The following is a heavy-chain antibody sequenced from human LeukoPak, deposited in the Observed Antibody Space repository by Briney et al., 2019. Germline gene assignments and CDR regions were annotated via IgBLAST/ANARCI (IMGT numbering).Heavy chain of an antibody. D-gene: IGHD3-10*01. CDR3: ARDRGTYYYGSGSDNWFDP. J-gene: IGHJ5*02. CDR2: INPSGGST. CDR1: GYTFTSYY. Sequence: ASVKVSCKASGYTFTSYYMHWVRQAPGQGLEWMGIINPSGGSTSYAQKFQGRVTMTRDTSTSTVYMELSSLRSEDTAVYYCARDRGTYYYGSGSDNWFDPWGQGTLVTVSS. V-gene: IGHV1-46*01.